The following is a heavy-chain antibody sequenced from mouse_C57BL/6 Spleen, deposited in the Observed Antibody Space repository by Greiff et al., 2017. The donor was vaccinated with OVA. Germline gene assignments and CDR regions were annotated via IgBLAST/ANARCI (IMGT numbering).Heavy chain of an antibody. CDR3: SYGNYEVVCVDY. CDR1: GYTFTSYW. CDR2: IYPGNSDT. Sequence: VQLQQSGTVLARPGASVKMSCKTSGYTFTSYWMHWVKQRPGQGLEWIGAIYPGNSDTSYNQKFKGKAKLTAVTSASTAYMELSSLTNEDSAVYYCSYGNYEVVCVDYWGQGTSVTVSS. J-gene: IGHJ4*01. V-gene: IGHV1-5*01. D-gene: IGHD2-1*01.